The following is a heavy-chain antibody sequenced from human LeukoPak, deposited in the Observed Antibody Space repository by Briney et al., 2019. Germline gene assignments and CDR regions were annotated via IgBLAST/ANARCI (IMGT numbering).Heavy chain of an antibody. Sequence: SETLSLTCTVSGDSISSSSYYWGWIRQPPGKGLEWIGSIYYSGSTYYNPSLKSRVTISVDTSKNQFSLNLSSVTAADTAVYYCATSRFSGGLGRFDHWGQGTLVTVSS. V-gene: IGHV4-39*01. J-gene: IGHJ5*02. CDR3: ATSRFSGGLGRFDH. CDR1: GDSISSSSYY. CDR2: IYYSGST. D-gene: IGHD3-10*01.